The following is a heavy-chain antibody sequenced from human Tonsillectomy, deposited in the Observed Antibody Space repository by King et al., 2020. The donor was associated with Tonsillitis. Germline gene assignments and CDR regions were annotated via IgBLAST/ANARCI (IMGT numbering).Heavy chain of an antibody. D-gene: IGHD3-22*01. J-gene: IGHJ3*02. CDR2: ISSNSKYI. CDR3: AKDKGSSYYDNSRGSFDI. V-gene: IGHV3-21*01. Sequence: DVQLVESGGGLVKPGGSLRLSCATSGFPFNNFDMNWVRQAPGKGLEWVSSISSNSKYIYYADSLKGRFTVSRENAKSSLFLQMNSLTVEDTAVYYCAKDKGSSYYDNSRGSFDIWGQGTMVTVSS. CDR1: GFPFNNFD.